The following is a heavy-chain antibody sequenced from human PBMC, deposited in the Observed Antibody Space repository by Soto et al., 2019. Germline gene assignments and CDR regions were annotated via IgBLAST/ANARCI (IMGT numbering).Heavy chain of an antibody. V-gene: IGHV1-69*04. D-gene: IGHD5-12*01. CDR3: ARDSGYDFPFDY. CDR1: GGTFSSYT. Sequence: SVKVSCKASGGTFSSYTISWVRQAPGQGLEWMGRIIPILGIANYAQKFQGRVTITADKSTSTAYMELSSLRSEDTAVYYCARDSGYDFPFDYWGQGTLVTVSS. J-gene: IGHJ4*02. CDR2: IIPILGIA.